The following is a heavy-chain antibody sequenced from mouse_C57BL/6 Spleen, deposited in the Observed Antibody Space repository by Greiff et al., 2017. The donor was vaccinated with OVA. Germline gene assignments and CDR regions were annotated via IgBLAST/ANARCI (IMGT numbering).Heavy chain of an antibody. CDR2: INPSSGYT. V-gene: IGHV1-4*01. J-gene: IGHJ4*01. CDR1: GYTFTSYT. D-gene: IGHD3-3*01. CDR3: ARGGTRGDYAMDY. Sequence: VQLQQSGAELARPGASVKMSCKASGYTFTSYTMHWVKQRPGPGLEWIGYINPSSGYTKSNQKLQDKSTLTADKSSSTAYMQLSSLTSEYSAVYYCARGGTRGDYAMDYWGQGTSVTVSS.